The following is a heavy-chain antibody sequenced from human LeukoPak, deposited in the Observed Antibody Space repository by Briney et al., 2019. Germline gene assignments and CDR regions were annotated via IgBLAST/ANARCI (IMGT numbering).Heavy chain of an antibody. V-gene: IGHV3-7*01. Sequence: GGSLRLSCAASGFTFRNYWMSWVRQAPGKGLEWVANIKKEGSDKYYVDSGKGGFTISRDNAKKSLFLQMHRLRAEDTAVYYCTGGPGYWGQGTLVTVSS. J-gene: IGHJ4*02. CDR1: GFTFRNYW. CDR3: TGGPGY. CDR2: IKKEGSDK. D-gene: IGHD2-15*01.